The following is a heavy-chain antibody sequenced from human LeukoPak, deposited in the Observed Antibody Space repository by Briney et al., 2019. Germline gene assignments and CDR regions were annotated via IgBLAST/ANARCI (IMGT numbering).Heavy chain of an antibody. Sequence: GESLKISCKGSGYSFTSYWIGWVRQMPGKGLEWMGIIYPGDLDTRYSPSFQGQVTISADKSINTAYLQWSSLKASDTAIYYCARQFSGHDRDYWGQGTLVTVSS. CDR2: IYPGDLDT. V-gene: IGHV5-51*01. J-gene: IGHJ4*02. D-gene: IGHD5-12*01. CDR3: ARQFSGHDRDY. CDR1: GYSFTSYW.